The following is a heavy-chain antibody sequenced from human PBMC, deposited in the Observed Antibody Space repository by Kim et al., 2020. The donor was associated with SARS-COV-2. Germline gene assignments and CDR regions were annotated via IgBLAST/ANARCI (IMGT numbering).Heavy chain of an antibody. V-gene: IGHV3-23*01. Sequence: GGSLRLSCAASGFTFSSYAMSWVRQAPGKGLEWVSAISGSGGSTYYADSVKGRFTISRDNSKNTLYLQMNSLRAEDTAVYYCAKGRRDYGSGSYSNSSNWFDPWGQGTLVTVSS. CDR3: AKGRRDYGSGSYSNSSNWFDP. D-gene: IGHD3-10*01. CDR2: ISGSGGST. CDR1: GFTFSSYA. J-gene: IGHJ5*02.